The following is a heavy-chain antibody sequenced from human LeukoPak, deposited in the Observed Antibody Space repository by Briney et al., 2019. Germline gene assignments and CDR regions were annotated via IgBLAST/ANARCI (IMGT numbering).Heavy chain of an antibody. V-gene: IGHV4-39*07. D-gene: IGHD2-2*01. CDR1: GDSISSANYY. CDR3: ARDSCSSTSCRKKFDN. J-gene: IGHJ4*02. Sequence: SETLSLTCTVSGDSISSANYYWGWVRQPPGKGLEWIGSTYFSGSTYYNPSLKSRVTISVETSKVQFSLKLSSVTAADTAVYYCARDSCSSTSCRKKFDNWGQGTLVTVSS. CDR2: TYFSGST.